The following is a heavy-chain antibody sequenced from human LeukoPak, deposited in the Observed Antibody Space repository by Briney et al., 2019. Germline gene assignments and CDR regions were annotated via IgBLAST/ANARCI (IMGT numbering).Heavy chain of an antibody. Sequence: GGSLRLSCAASGFTVRIYAMSWVRQAPGRGLEWVSSISGNGAGTFYTDSVKGRFTISRDNSKNTLFLHMNSLRGEDTAIYYCAKDRPNFYESSGHYYRQDGDYWGQGTLVTVSS. CDR3: AKDRPNFYESSGHYYRQDGDY. J-gene: IGHJ4*02. D-gene: IGHD3-22*01. CDR1: GFTVRIYA. CDR2: ISGNGAGT. V-gene: IGHV3-23*01.